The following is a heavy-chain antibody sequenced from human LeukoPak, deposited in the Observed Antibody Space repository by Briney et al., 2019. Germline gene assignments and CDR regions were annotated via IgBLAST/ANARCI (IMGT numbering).Heavy chain of an antibody. CDR2: IYYSGST. CDR1: GGSISSYY. V-gene: IGHV4-59*08. CDR3: ASHRSGYYLYGMDV. D-gene: IGHD3-22*01. Sequence: SETLSLTCTVSGGSISSYYWSWIRQPPGKGLEWIRYIYYSGSTNYNPSLKSRVTISVDTSKNQFSLKLSSVTAADTAAYYCASHRSGYYLYGMDVWGQGTTVTVSS. J-gene: IGHJ6*02.